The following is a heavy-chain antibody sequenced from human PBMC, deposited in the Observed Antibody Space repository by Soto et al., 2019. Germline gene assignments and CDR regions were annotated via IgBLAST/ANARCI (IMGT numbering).Heavy chain of an antibody. CDR1: GGTFSSYT. D-gene: IGHD3-10*01. J-gene: IGHJ5*02. CDR3: AREGESYSGSGSQNWFDP. CDR2: IIPILGIA. Sequence: QVQLVQSGAEVKKPGSSVKVSCKASGGTFSSYTISWVRQAPGQGLEWMGRIIPILGIANYAQKFQGRVTITADKSTSTAYMELSSLRSEDTAVYYCAREGESYSGSGSQNWFDPWGQGTLVTVSS. V-gene: IGHV1-69*08.